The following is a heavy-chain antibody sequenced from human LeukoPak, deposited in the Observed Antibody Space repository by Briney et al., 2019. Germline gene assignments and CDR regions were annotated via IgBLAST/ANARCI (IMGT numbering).Heavy chain of an antibody. CDR3: ARADYDTSASTRKQIDY. D-gene: IGHD3-22*01. J-gene: IGHJ4*02. Sequence: ASVKVSCKVSGYTLTELSMHWVRQAPGKGLEWMGGFDPEDGETIYAQKFQGRVTMTRNTSISTAYMELSSLKSEDTAVYFCARADYDTSASTRKQIDYWGQGTLVTVSS. CDR1: GYTLTELS. CDR2: FDPEDGET. V-gene: IGHV1-24*01.